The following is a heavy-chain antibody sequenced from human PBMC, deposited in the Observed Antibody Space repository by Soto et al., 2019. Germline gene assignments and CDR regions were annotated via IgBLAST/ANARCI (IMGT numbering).Heavy chain of an antibody. J-gene: IGHJ4*02. Sequence: PSETLSLTCAVYGGSFSSSSYYWGWIRQPPGKGLEWIGSIYYSGSTYYNPSLKSRVTISVDTSKNQFSLKLSSVTAADTAVYYCARTYYYGSGSYYPFDYWGQGTLVTVSS. CDR1: GGSFSSSSYY. CDR2: IYYSGST. D-gene: IGHD3-10*01. V-gene: IGHV4-39*01. CDR3: ARTYYYGSGSYYPFDY.